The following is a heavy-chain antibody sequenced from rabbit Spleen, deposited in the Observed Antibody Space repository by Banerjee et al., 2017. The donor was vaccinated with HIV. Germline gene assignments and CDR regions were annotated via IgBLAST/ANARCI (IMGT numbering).Heavy chain of an antibody. D-gene: IGHD1-1*01. J-gene: IGHJ6*01. CDR1: GFSFSDRDV. CDR3: ARDTSSSFSSYGMDL. Sequence: QEQLVESGGGLVQPEGSLTLTCKASGFSFSDRDVMCWVRQAPGKGLQWIACINASTGKPVYATWASGRFTISSTSSTTVTLQMTSLTAADTATYFCARDTSSSFSSYGMDLWGQGTSSPS. CDR2: INASTGKP. V-gene: IGHV1S45*01.